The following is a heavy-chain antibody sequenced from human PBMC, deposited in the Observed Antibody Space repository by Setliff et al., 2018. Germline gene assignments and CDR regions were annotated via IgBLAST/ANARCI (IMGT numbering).Heavy chain of an antibody. CDR3: ATGSSRGYSGYPRPYGMDV. Sequence: GASVKVSCKASGCTFTSHYMHWVRQAPGLGLEWMGTINPSSGRTSYAQKFQGRVTMTEDTSTDTAYMELSSLRSEDTAVYYCATGSSRGYSGYPRPYGMDVWGQGTTVTVSS. CDR1: GCTFTSHY. J-gene: IGHJ6*02. V-gene: IGHV1-46*01. CDR2: INPSSGRT. D-gene: IGHD5-12*01.